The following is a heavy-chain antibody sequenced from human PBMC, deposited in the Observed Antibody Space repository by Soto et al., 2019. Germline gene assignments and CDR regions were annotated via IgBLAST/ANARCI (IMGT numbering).Heavy chain of an antibody. D-gene: IGHD3-22*01. CDR2: IIPILGIA. CDR3: ARENYDSSGYYINYFDY. Sequence: QVQLVQSGAEVKKPGSSVKVSCKASGGTFSSYTISWVRQAPGQGLEWMGRIIPILGIANYAQKFQGRVTITAXXSXSXXYMELSSLRSEDTAVYYCARENYDSSGYYINYFDYWGQGTLVTVSS. V-gene: IGHV1-69*08. J-gene: IGHJ4*02. CDR1: GGTFSSYT.